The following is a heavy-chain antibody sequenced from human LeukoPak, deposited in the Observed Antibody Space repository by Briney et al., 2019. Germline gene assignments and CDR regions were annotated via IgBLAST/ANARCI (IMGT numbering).Heavy chain of an antibody. CDR3: ASVDTAHNWFDP. CDR2: IYNSGST. CDR1: GGSIRSYY. V-gene: IGHV4-59*12. Sequence: SETLSLTCTVSGGSIRSYYWSWIRQPPGKGLEWIGYIYNSGSTNYNPSLKSRVTISVDTSKNQFSLKLSSVTAADTAVYYCASVDTAHNWFDPWGQGTLVTVSS. D-gene: IGHD5-18*01. J-gene: IGHJ5*02.